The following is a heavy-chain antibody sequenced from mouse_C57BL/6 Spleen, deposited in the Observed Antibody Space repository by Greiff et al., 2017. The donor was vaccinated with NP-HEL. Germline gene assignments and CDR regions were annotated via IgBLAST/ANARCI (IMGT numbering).Heavy chain of an antibody. CDR3: ARRKNRGGNYDY. D-gene: IGHD2-1*01. CDR2: IDPSDSYT. CDR1: GYTFTSYW. Sequence: VQLQQPGAELVRPGTSVKLSCKASGYTFTSYWMHWVKQRPGQGLEWIGVIDPSDSYTNYNQKFKGKATLTVDTSSSTAYMQLSSLTSEDSAVYYCARRKNRGGNYDYWGQGTTLTVSS. V-gene: IGHV1-59*01. J-gene: IGHJ2*01.